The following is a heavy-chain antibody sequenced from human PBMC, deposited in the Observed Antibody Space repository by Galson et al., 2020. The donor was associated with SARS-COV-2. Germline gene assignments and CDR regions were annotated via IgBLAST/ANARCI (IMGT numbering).Heavy chain of an antibody. Sequence: TGGSLRLSCAASGFNFSIYGMHWVRQAPGKGLEWVALTSYDGSNKYYADSVKGRFTISRDNSRNTLYLQMNSLRVEDTALYYCAKFGGSRSGSPSMRGMDAWGQGTTVTVSS. V-gene: IGHV3-30*18. CDR3: AKFGGSRSGSPSMRGMDA. CDR1: GFNFSIYG. CDR2: TSYDGSNK. J-gene: IGHJ6*02. D-gene: IGHD2-15*01.